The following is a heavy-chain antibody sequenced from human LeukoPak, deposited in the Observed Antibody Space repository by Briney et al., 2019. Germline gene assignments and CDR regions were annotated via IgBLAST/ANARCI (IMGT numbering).Heavy chain of an antibody. J-gene: IGHJ4*02. CDR2: ISWNSGSI. D-gene: IGHD3-16*01. Sequence: PGRSLRLSCAASGFTFDNYAMHWVRQAPGKGLEWVSGISWNSGSIGYADSVKGRFTISRDNAKNSLYLQMNSLRAEDTALYYCVTPHLPRGSFDYWGQGTLVTVSS. V-gene: IGHV3-9*01. CDR3: VTPHLPRGSFDY. CDR1: GFTFDNYA.